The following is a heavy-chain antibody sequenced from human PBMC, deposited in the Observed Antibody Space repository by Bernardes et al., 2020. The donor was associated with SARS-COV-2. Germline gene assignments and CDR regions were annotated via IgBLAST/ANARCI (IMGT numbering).Heavy chain of an antibody. CDR2: INPNSGGT. CDR1: GYTFTGYY. D-gene: IGHD2-2*01. CDR3: ARDSCGSTSCYSFEY. J-gene: IGHJ4*02. Sequence: ASVKVSCKASGYTFTGYYMHWVRQAPGQGLEWMGWINPNSGGTNYAQKFQGRVTMTRDTSISTAYMELSRLRSDDTAVYYCARDSCGSTSCYSFEYWGQGTLVTISS. V-gene: IGHV1-2*02.